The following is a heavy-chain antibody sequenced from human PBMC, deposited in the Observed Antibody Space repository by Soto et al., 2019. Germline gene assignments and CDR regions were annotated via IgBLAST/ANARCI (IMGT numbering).Heavy chain of an antibody. Sequence: QVQLQQWGAGLLSPWETLSLTCAVHGGSFSGYYWSWIRQSPGKGLEWIGEITHSGGTNYKPSLKCRLSISIDTSQSQFFLHLNSVTAADTAVYYCARGGPRYFDSGDYSIWGQGTLVTVSS. D-gene: IGHD3-9*01. CDR3: ARGGPRYFDSGDYSI. V-gene: IGHV4-34*01. J-gene: IGHJ4*02. CDR1: GGSFSGYY. CDR2: ITHSGGT.